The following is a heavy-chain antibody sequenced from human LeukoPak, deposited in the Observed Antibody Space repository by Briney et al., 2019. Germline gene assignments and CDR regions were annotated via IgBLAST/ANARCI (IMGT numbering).Heavy chain of an antibody. CDR2: IYWNDDK. V-gene: IGHV2-5*01. D-gene: IGHD5-18*01. CDR3: AVSPHVDTDNYFDS. J-gene: IGHJ5*01. Sequence: SGPTLVKPTQTLTLTCTLSGFSLRTSGVGVGWFRQPPGQALEWLALIYWNDDKRYSPSLKSRLTITRDTFKKQVVLTLTNMDPVDTATYYCAVSPHVDTDNYFDSWGQGTLVTVSS. CDR1: GFSLRTSGVG.